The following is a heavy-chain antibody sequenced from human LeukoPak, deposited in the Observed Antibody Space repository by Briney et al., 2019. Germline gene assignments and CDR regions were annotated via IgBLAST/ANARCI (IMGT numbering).Heavy chain of an antibody. Sequence: PGGSLRLSCAASGFTFSSYGMHWVRQAPGKGLEWVAVISYDGSNKYYADSVKGRFTISRDNSKNTLYLQMNSLRGDDSAVYYCVRAGSGVVPDESFDYWGQGTLVTVSS. CDR1: GFTFSSYG. CDR2: ISYDGSNK. CDR3: VRAGSGVVPDESFDY. J-gene: IGHJ4*02. D-gene: IGHD2-15*01. V-gene: IGHV3-30*03.